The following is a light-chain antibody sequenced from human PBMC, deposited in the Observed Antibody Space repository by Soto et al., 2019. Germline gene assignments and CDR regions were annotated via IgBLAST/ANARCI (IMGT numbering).Light chain of an antibody. CDR2: DVS. Sequence: QSVLTQPASVSGSPGQSITISCSGTSSDVGRYNAVSWYQQHPGKVPQLMIYDVSIRPSGISDRFSASKSGNMASLTISGLQADDEADYYCSSYTVSGSYVFGTGTKVTVL. J-gene: IGLJ1*01. CDR1: SSDVGRYNA. CDR3: SSYTVSGSYV. V-gene: IGLV2-14*03.